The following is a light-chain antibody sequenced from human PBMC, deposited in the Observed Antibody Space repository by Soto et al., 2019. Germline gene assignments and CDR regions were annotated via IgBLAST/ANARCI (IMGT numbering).Light chain of an antibody. V-gene: IGLV2-14*01. CDR1: SSDVGGYNY. Sequence: SVLTQPASVCGSPGQSITISCTGTSSDVGGYNYVSWYQQHPGKAPKLMIYAVTDRPSGVSSRFSGSKSGNTASLTISGLQAEDEGDYYCRSYTSSRTLFGTGIKSTVL. CDR2: AVT. J-gene: IGLJ1*01. CDR3: RSYTSSRTL.